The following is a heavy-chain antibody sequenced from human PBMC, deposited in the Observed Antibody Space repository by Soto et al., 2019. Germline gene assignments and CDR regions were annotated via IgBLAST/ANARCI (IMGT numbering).Heavy chain of an antibody. Sequence: RRLSCAVSGFTFGNFAMSWVRQAPGKGLEWVSGISGSGGDTYYADSVKGRFTISRDNSKNTLYLQMSSLRADDTATFYCARTESSGWSTRYGMDVWGQGTTVTVSS. V-gene: IGHV3-23*01. CDR3: ARTESSGWSTRYGMDV. J-gene: IGHJ6*02. D-gene: IGHD6-19*01. CDR1: GFTFGNFA. CDR2: ISGSGGDT.